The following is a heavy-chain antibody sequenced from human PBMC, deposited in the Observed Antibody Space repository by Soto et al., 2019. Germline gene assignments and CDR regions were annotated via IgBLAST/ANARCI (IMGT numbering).Heavy chain of an antibody. CDR2: ISSSSSTI. D-gene: IGHD6-19*01. J-gene: IGHJ4*02. CDR3: VREISVAGGHFDY. V-gene: IGHV3-48*02. Sequence: EVQLVESGGGLVQPGGSLRLSCTASGFTFSSYDMNWVRQAPGKGLEWVSSISSSSSTIYYADSVRGRFTISRDNAKNSLYLQMNSLRDEDTAVYYCVREISVAGGHFDYWGQGTLVTVSS. CDR1: GFTFSSYD.